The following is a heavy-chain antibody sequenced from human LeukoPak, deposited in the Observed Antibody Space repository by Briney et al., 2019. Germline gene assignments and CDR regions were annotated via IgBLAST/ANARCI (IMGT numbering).Heavy chain of an antibody. CDR2: MNPNSGGT. D-gene: IGHD3-10*01. J-gene: IGHJ1*01. CDR1: GYTFTSYD. Sequence: ASVKVSCKASGYTFTSYDINWVRQATGQGLEWMGWMNPNSGGTNYAQKFQGRVTMTRDTSISTAYMELSRLRSDDTAVYYCAREGIGVGELFLLWGQGTLVTVSS. CDR3: AREGIGVGELFLL. V-gene: IGHV1-2*02.